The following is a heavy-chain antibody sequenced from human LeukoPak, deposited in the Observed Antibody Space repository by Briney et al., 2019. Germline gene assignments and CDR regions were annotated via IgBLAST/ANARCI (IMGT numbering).Heavy chain of an antibody. CDR3: ARESKVVPAAGYFDY. V-gene: IGHV1-46*01. CDR2: INPSGGST. Sequence: ASVKVSCKASGYTFTSYYMHWVRQAPGQGLEWMGIINPSGGSTSYAQKFQGRVTMTRDTSTSTVYMELSSLRSEDTAVYYCARESKVVPAAGYFDYWGQGTLVTVS. CDR1: GYTFTSYY. J-gene: IGHJ4*02. D-gene: IGHD2-2*01.